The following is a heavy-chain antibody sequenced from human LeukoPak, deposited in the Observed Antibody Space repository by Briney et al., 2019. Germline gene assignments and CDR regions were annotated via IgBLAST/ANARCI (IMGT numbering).Heavy chain of an antibody. J-gene: IGHJ5*02. CDR2: VYYSGST. V-gene: IGHV4-59*12. D-gene: IGHD6-25*01. CDR3: ARDLSSEGPTKFDP. Sequence: PSETLSLTCTVSGGSIRSDFWSWIRQPPGKGLEWIGYVYYSGSTNYSPSLNSRVTISVDTSKNQFSLKLSSVTAADTAVYYCARDLSSEGPTKFDPWGQGTLVTVSS. CDR1: GGSIRSDF.